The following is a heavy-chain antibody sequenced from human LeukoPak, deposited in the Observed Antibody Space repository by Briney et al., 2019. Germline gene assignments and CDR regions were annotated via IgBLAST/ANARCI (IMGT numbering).Heavy chain of an antibody. Sequence: GGSLRLSCAASGLIFSDYGMHWVRQAPGKGLEWVTFIRYDGTNKYYADSVKGRFTISRDNSKNTLYLQMDSLRTEDTAVYYCAKDRYSSTSCSFGTTWFDPWGQGTLVTVSS. J-gene: IGHJ5*02. CDR2: IRYDGTNK. V-gene: IGHV3-30*02. D-gene: IGHD2-2*01. CDR1: GLIFSDYG. CDR3: AKDRYSSTSCSFGTTWFDP.